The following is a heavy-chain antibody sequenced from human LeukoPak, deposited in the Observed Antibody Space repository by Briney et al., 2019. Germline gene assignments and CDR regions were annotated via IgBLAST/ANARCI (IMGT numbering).Heavy chain of an antibody. CDR3: ARALSSGWYVFDY. J-gene: IGHJ4*02. CDR1: GFTFSSYD. CDR2: IGAAGDP. Sequence: GGSLRLSCAASGFTFSSYDMHWVRQPTGKGLEWVSAIGAAGDPYYPGSVKGRFTISRENAKNSLYLQMNSLRAGDTAAYYCARALSSGWYVFDYWGQGTLVTVSS. V-gene: IGHV3-13*05. D-gene: IGHD6-19*01.